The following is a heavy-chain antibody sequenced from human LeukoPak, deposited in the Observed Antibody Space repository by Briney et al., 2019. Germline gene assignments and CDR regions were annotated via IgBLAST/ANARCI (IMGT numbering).Heavy chain of an antibody. J-gene: IGHJ4*02. CDR2: INSDGSST. V-gene: IGHV3-74*01. D-gene: IGHD3-9*01. CDR1: GFTLSSSW. Sequence: PGGSLRLSCAASGFTLSSSWMHWVRQAPGKGLVWVSRINSDGSSTNYADSVKGRFTISRDNAKNTLYLQMNSLRAEDTAVYYCARAYYDILTGDSLNFDYWGQGTLVTVAS. CDR3: ARAYYDILTGDSLNFDY.